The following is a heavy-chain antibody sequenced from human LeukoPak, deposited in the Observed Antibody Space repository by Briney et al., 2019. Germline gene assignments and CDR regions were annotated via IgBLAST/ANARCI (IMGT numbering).Heavy chain of an antibody. J-gene: IGHJ4*02. CDR3: ATSGSYYYGFDY. Sequence: SQTLSLTCTVSGGSISSGGHYWSWIRQPPGKGLEWIGSIYHSGSTYYNPSLKSRVTMSVDRSKNQFSLKLSSVTAADTAVYYCATSGSYYYGFDYWGQGTLVTVSS. V-gene: IGHV4-30-2*01. D-gene: IGHD1-26*01. CDR1: GGSISSGGHY. CDR2: IYHSGST.